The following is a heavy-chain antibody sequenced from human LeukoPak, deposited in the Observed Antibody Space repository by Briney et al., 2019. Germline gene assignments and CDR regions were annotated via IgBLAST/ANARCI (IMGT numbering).Heavy chain of an antibody. CDR1: GYTFTSYY. D-gene: IGHD3-22*01. J-gene: IGHJ3*02. Sequence: ASVKVSCKASGYTFTSYYMHWVRQAPGQGLEGMGIINPSGGSTGYAQKFQGRVTMTRDMSTSTVYMELSSLRSEDTAVYYCTRWWTGYDSSTDSNNDAFDIWGQGTMVTVSS. V-gene: IGHV1-46*03. CDR2: INPSGGST. CDR3: TRWWTGYDSSTDSNNDAFDI.